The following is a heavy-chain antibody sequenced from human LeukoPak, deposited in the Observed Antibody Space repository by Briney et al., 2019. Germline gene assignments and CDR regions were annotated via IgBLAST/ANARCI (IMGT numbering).Heavy chain of an antibody. CDR3: ARALTPQKYCSSTSCWSGVCDY. CDR1: GFTFSSYA. V-gene: IGHV3-30*04. J-gene: IGHJ4*02. CDR2: ISYDGSNT. Sequence: GGSLRLSCAASGFTFSSYAMYWVRQAPGKGLEWVALISYDGSNTYYADSVKGRVTISRDNSKNTRYLQMNSLRADDTAVYYCARALTPQKYCSSTSCWSGVCDYWGQGTLVTVSS. D-gene: IGHD2-2*01.